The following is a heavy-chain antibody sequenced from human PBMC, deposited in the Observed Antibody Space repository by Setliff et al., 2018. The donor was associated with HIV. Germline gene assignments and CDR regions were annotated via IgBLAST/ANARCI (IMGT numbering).Heavy chain of an antibody. D-gene: IGHD2-8*01. J-gene: IGHJ2*01. Sequence: ASVKVSCKSSGYTFTKYGISWVRQAPGQGLEWMGWISAYNGNTYYAQNFQGRVTMTTDTSTSTAYMELRSLRSDDTAVYYCARGYCTNASGYYPLRWYFDLWGRGTLVTVPQ. V-gene: IGHV1-18*01. CDR3: ARGYCTNASGYYPLRWYFDL. CDR1: GYTFTKYG. CDR2: ISAYNGNT.